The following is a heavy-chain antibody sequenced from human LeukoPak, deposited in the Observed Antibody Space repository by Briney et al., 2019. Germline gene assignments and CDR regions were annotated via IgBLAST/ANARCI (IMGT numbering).Heavy chain of an antibody. CDR3: AREGGYSYGFGFDI. V-gene: IGHV3-21*01. Sequence: PGGSLRLSCAASGFTFSSYSMNWVRQAPGKGLEWVSSISSSSSYIYYADSVKGRFTISRDNAKNSLYLQMNSLRAEDTAVYYCAREGGYSYGFGFDIWGQGTMVTVSS. CDR2: ISSSSSYI. CDR1: GFTFSSYS. J-gene: IGHJ3*02. D-gene: IGHD5-18*01.